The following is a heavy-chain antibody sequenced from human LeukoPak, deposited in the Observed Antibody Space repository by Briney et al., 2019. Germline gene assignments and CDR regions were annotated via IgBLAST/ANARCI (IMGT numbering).Heavy chain of an antibody. Sequence: PSETLSLTCTVSGDSVSSSSYYWGWIRQPPGKGLEWIGSIYYSGSTYYNPSLKSRVTISVDTSKNQFSLKLSSVTAADTAVYYCAGDYYDSSGLFDYWGQGTLVTVSS. V-gene: IGHV4-39*07. CDR3: AGDYYDSSGLFDY. J-gene: IGHJ4*02. CDR2: IYYSGST. D-gene: IGHD3-22*01. CDR1: GDSVSSSSYY.